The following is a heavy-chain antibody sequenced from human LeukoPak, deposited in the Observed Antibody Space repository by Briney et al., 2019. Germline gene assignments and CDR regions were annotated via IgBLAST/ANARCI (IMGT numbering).Heavy chain of an antibody. V-gene: IGHV5-10-1*01. Sequence: GESLKISCKGSGYSFTSYWMSWVRQMPGKGLEWMGRIDPSDSYTNYSPSFQGHVTISADKSISTAYLQWSSLKASDTAMYYCAILGYCSSTSCYEGGYWFDPWGQGTLVTVSS. CDR3: AILGYCSSTSCYEGGYWFDP. J-gene: IGHJ5*02. D-gene: IGHD2-2*01. CDR2: IDPSDSYT. CDR1: GYSFTSYW.